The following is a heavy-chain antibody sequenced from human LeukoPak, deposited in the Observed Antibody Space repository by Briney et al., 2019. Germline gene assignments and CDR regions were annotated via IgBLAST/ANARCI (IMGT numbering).Heavy chain of an antibody. CDR3: AELGITMIGGV. Sequence: GGSLTLSCAASGFTFSSYCMSWVRQAPGKGLEWVANIKQDGSENYYVDSVKGRFTISRDNAKNSLYLQMNSLRAEDTGVYYCAELGITMIGGVWGKGTTVTISS. J-gene: IGHJ6*04. CDR2: IKQDGSEN. CDR1: GFTFSSYC. D-gene: IGHD3-10*02. V-gene: IGHV3-7*01.